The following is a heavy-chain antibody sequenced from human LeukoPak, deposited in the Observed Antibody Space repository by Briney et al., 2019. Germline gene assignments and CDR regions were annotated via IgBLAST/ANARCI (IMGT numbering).Heavy chain of an antibody. CDR2: IYYDGSNK. V-gene: IGHV3-33*01. CDR1: GFTFRNYG. CDR3: ARDRALRYFEL. Sequence: RPGGSLRLSCAASGFTFRNYGMHWVRQAPGKGLEWVAIIYYDGSNKYYTDSVKGRFTISRDDSKNTLYLQMNSLRAEDTAVYYCARDRALRYFELWGRGTQVTVSS. J-gene: IGHJ2*01. D-gene: IGHD3-3*02.